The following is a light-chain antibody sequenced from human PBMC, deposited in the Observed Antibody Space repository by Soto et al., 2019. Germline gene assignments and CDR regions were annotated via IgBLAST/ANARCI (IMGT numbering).Light chain of an antibody. V-gene: IGKV1-5*01. CDR2: HAS. J-gene: IGKJ1*01. CDR1: QSISNW. CDR3: QQYNNYFWA. Sequence: DIQMTQSPSTLPASVVDRATITCLASQSISNWLAWYQQKPGTAPKVLIYHASNLQSGVPSRFSGSGSGTEFTLTISSLQPDDLATYYCQQYNNYFWALGQGTKVDIK.